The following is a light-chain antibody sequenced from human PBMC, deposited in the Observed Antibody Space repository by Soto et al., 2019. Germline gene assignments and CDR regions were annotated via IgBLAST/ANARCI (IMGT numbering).Light chain of an antibody. J-gene: IGLJ2*01. CDR3: CSYASFSAVV. V-gene: IGLV2-14*03. CDR1: SSDVGGYNY. Sequence: QSALTQPASVSGSPGQSITISCTGTSSDVGGYNYVSWYQHHPGKAPKLILFNVSDPPSGVSRRFSGTKAGNTASLISSVLQAEDAAEYYCCSYASFSAVVFGGGTKLTVL. CDR2: NVS.